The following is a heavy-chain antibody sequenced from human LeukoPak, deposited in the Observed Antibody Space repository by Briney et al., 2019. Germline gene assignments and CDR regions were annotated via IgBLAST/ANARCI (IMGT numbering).Heavy chain of an antibody. D-gene: IGHD6-19*01. CDR2: IIPIFGTA. J-gene: IGHJ4*02. CDR3: ARCPSIAVAGGYYFDY. CDR1: GYTFTSYA. V-gene: IGHV1-69*13. Sequence: GASVKVSCKASGYTFTSYAISWVRQAPGQGLEWMGGIIPIFGTANYAQKFQGRVTITADESTSTAHMELSSLRSEDTAVYYCARCPSIAVAGGYYFDYWGQGTLVTVSS.